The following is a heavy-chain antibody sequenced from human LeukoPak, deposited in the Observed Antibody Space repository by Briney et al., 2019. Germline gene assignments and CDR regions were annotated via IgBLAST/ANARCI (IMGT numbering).Heavy chain of an antibody. Sequence: GGSLRLSCAASGFTFSSHSMNWVRQAPGKGLEWVANIKQDGSEKYYVDSVKGRFTISRDNAKNSLYLQMNSLRAEDTAVYYCARDVAARGGDWGQGTMVTVSS. CDR3: ARDVAARGGD. CDR2: IKQDGSEK. CDR1: GFTFSSHS. D-gene: IGHD6-13*01. V-gene: IGHV3-7*01. J-gene: IGHJ3*01.